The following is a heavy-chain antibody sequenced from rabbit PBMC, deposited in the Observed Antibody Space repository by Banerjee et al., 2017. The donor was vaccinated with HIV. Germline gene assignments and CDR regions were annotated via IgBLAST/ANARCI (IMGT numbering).Heavy chain of an antibody. CDR3: ARSSDGGYPYYFDL. Sequence: QEQLVESGGGLVQPEGSLTLTCTASGFTLSSYWIYWVRQAPGKGLEWIACIYAGSSGSNYYASWAKGRFTISKTSSTTVTLQMTSLTAADTATYFCARSSDGGYPYYFDLWGPGTLVTV. J-gene: IGHJ4*01. D-gene: IGHD1-1*01. V-gene: IGHV1S45*01. CDR2: IYAGSSGSN. CDR1: GFTLSSYW.